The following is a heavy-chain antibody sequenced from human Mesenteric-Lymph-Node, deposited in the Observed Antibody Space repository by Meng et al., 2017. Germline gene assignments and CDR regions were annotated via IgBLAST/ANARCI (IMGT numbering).Heavy chain of an antibody. CDR3: GRDNWGSIDY. D-gene: IGHD7-27*01. J-gene: IGHJ4*02. CDR2: ICDSGST. CDR1: GGSMSGSC. V-gene: IGHV4-59*01. Sequence: SETLSPTFTVSGGSMSGSCWSWVRQPPGKGLEWIGYICDSGSTNYNPSLKSRLTMSMDTSKNHFSLKLSSVTAADTAAYYCGRDNWGSIDYWGQGKLVTVSS.